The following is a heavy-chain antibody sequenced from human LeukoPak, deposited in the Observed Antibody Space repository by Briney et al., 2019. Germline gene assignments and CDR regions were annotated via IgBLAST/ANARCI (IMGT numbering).Heavy chain of an antibody. CDR2: ISSSSSYI. CDR1: GFTFSSYG. J-gene: IGHJ4*02. D-gene: IGHD4-17*01. CDR3: ARDDYGDYSLGY. Sequence: GRSLRLSCAASGFTFSSYGMNWVRQAPGKGLEWVSSISSSSSYIYYADSVKGRFTISRDNAKNSLYLQMNSLRAEDTAVYYCARDDYGDYSLGYWGQGTLVTVSS. V-gene: IGHV3-21*01.